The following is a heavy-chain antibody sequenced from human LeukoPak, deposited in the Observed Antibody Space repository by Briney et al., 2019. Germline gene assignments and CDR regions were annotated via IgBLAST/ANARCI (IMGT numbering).Heavy chain of an antibody. V-gene: IGHV3-30*18. Sequence: PGGSLRLSCAASGFTFSSYSMNWVRQAPGKGLEWVAAMSYDGSNKYYADSVKDRFTISRDNSKNTLYLQMNSLRAEDTAVYYCAKEELYLGDSTSTPDYWGQGTLVTVSS. D-gene: IGHD3-10*01. CDR2: MSYDGSNK. J-gene: IGHJ4*02. CDR1: GFTFSSYS. CDR3: AKEELYLGDSTSTPDY.